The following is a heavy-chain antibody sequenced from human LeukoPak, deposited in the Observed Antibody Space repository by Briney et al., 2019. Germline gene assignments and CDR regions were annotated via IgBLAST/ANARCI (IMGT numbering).Heavy chain of an antibody. CDR3: AKGGISLIQH. J-gene: IGHJ1*01. D-gene: IGHD6-13*01. CDR2: ISGSGGST. CDR1: GFTVSNNF. Sequence: GSLILSCAASGFTVSNNFMSWVRQAPGKGLEWVSAISGSGGSTYYADSVKGRFTITRDNSKNTLYLQMNSLRAEDTAVYYCAKGGISLIQHWGQGTLVTVSS. V-gene: IGHV3-23*01.